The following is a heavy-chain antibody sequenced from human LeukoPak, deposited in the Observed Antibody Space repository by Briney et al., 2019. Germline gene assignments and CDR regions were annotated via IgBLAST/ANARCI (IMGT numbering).Heavy chain of an antibody. CDR2: INHSGST. CDR1: GGSFSGYY. D-gene: IGHD2-2*01. CDR3: ASPGYCSSTSCHDY. V-gene: IGHV4-34*01. J-gene: IGHJ4*02. Sequence: PSETLSLTCAVYGGSFSGYYSSWIRQPPGKGLEWIGEINHSGSTNYNPSLKSRVTISVDTSKNQFSMKLSSVTAADTAVYYCASPGYCSSTSCHDYWGQGTLVTVSS.